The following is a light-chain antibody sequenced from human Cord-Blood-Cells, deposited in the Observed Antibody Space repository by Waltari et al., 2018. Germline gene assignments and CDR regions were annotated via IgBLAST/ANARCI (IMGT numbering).Light chain of an antibody. V-gene: IGKV1-39*01. Sequence: NQMTQPPSSLSASVGDRVTITSRASQSISSYLNWYQQKPGKAPKLLIYAASSLQSGVPSRFSGSGSGTDFTLTISSLQPEDFATYYCQQSYSTPITFGQGTRLEIK. CDR2: AAS. J-gene: IGKJ5*01. CDR1: QSISSY. CDR3: QQSYSTPIT.